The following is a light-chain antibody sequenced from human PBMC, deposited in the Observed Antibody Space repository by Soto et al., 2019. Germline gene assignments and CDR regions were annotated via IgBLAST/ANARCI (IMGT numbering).Light chain of an antibody. Sequence: EIVLTQSPGTLSLSPGERANLSCRASQSVSNSYLAWYQQKPGQAPRVLIYEASSRATGIPDRFSGSGSGTDFTLAISRLEPEDFAVYYCQQYGSSTWTFGQGTNVEIK. CDR1: QSVSNSY. CDR2: EAS. CDR3: QQYGSSTWT. J-gene: IGKJ1*01. V-gene: IGKV3-20*01.